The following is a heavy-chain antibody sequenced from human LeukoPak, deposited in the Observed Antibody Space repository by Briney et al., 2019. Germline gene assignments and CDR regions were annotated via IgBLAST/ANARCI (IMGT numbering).Heavy chain of an antibody. D-gene: IGHD2-2*01. CDR1: GFTFRSYL. Sequence: GGSLRLSCAASGFTFRSYLMSWVRQAPGKGLEEGANIKQDGSEKYYVDPVKGRFTSSRDKAKNSLYLKMIRLRAEPTAVYYCARDVAGDCSSTSCDEVLYYFDYWGQGALVTVSS. V-gene: IGHV3-7*03. J-gene: IGHJ4*02. CDR3: ARDVAGDCSSTSCDEVLYYFDY. CDR2: IKQDGSEK.